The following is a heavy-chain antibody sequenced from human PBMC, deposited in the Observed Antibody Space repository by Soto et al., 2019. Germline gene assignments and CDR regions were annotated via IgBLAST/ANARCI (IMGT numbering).Heavy chain of an antibody. V-gene: IGHV3-43*01. CDR3: ARSVAGTTAYAFDI. CDR1: GFTFDDYT. J-gene: IGHJ3*02. D-gene: IGHD6-19*01. Sequence: GGSLRLSCAASGFTFDDYTMHWVRQAPGKGLEWVSLISWDGGSTCYADSVKGRFTISRDNSKNSLYLQMNSLRTEDTALYYCARSVAGTTAYAFDIWGQGTMVTVSS. CDR2: ISWDGGST.